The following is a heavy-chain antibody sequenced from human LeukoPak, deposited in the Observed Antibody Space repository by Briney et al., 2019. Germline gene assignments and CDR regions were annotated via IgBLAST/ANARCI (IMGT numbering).Heavy chain of an antibody. V-gene: IGHV4-4*07. CDR2: IYTSGST. D-gene: IGHD3-10*01. CDR3: ARGGYYYGSGSYYWNFDY. J-gene: IGHJ4*02. Sequence: PSETLSLTCTVSGGSISSYYWSWIRQPAGKGLEWIGRIYTSGSTNYNPSLKSRVTMSVDTSKNQFSLKLSSVTAADTAVYYCARGGYYYGSGSYYWNFDYWGQGTLVTVSS. CDR1: GGSISSYY.